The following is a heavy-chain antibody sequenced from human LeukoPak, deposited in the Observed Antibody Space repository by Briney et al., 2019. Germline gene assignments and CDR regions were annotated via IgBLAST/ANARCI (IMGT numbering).Heavy chain of an antibody. D-gene: IGHD3-3*01. CDR1: GGSISSYY. CDR3: ARVKEDGLRFLEWSLPPYYFDY. J-gene: IGHJ4*02. CDR2: IYTSGST. Sequence: SETLSLTCTVSGGSISSYYWSWIRQPAGKGLEWIGRIYTSGSTNYNPSLKSRVTISVDTSKNQFSLKLSSVTAADTAVYYCARVKEDGLRFLEWSLPPYYFDYWGQGTLVTVSS. V-gene: IGHV4-4*07.